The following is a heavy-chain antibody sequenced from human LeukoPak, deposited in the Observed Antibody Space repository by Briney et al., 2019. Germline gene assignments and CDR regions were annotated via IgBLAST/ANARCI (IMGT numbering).Heavy chain of an antibody. CDR2: IYYSGST. V-gene: IGHV4-39*01. D-gene: IGHD3-10*01. Sequence: PSETLSLTCTVSGGSISCSSYYWGWIRQPPGKGLEWIGSIYYSGSTYYNPSLKSRVTISVDTSKNQFSLKLSSVTAADTAVYYCATMIRGVMGFDYWGQGTLVTVSS. CDR1: GGSISCSSYY. J-gene: IGHJ4*02. CDR3: ATMIRGVMGFDY.